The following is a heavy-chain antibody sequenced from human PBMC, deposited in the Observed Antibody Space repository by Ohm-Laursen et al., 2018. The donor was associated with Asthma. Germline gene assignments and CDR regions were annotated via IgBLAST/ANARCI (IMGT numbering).Heavy chain of an antibody. CDR2: IYYSGST. D-gene: IGHD4-23*01. V-gene: IGHV4-59*01. J-gene: IGHJ5*02. CDR1: GGSISRYH. CDR3: ARESAVVTSIGENWFDP. Sequence: SDTLSLTCSVSGGSISRYHWSWIRQPPGKGLEWIGYIYYSGSTNYNPSLKSRVSISVDTSQNQFSLRLSSVTAADTAVYYCARESAVVTSIGENWFDPWGQGTLVTVSS.